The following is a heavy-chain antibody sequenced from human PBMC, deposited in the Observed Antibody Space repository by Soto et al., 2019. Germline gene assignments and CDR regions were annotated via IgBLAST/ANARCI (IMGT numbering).Heavy chain of an antibody. CDR3: ARGSWDPVEEVPAATLDS. V-gene: IGHV1-2*02. D-gene: IGHD2-2*01. J-gene: IGHJ4*02. Sequence: QVPLVQSGAEVKEPGASVKVSCKASGYTFTGYYLHWVRQAPGQGLEWMGWINPNSGGTHYAQKFQVRVTMTRDPFISTAHMESSRLRSDDTAMHYSARGSWDPVEEVPAATLDSSGQGTSVTVSS. CDR1: GYTFTGYY. CDR2: INPNSGGT.